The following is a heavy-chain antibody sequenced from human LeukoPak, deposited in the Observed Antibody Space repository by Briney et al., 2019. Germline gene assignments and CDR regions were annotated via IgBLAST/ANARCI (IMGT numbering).Heavy chain of an antibody. CDR2: IIPILGIA. V-gene: IGHV1-69*04. CDR3: ARDRVVAAEFDY. D-gene: IGHD2-15*01. Sequence: SVKVSCKASGGTFSSYAISWVRKAPGQGLEWMGRIIPILGIANYAQKFQGRVTITADKSTSTAYMELSSLRSEDTAVYYCARDRVVAAEFDYWGQGTLVTVSS. J-gene: IGHJ4*02. CDR1: GGTFSSYA.